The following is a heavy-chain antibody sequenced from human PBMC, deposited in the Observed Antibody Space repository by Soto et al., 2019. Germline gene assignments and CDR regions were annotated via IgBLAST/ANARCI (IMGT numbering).Heavy chain of an antibody. J-gene: IGHJ6*02. D-gene: IGHD3-3*01. CDR3: ARANYDFWSGYGGYYGMDV. CDR1: GGTFSSYA. CDR2: IIPIFGTA. Sequence: QVQLVQSGAEVKKPGSSVKVSCKTSGGTFSSYAISWVRQAPGQGLEWVGGIIPIFGTANYAQKFQGRVTITADESTSTAYMELSSLRSEDTAVYYCARANYDFWSGYGGYYGMDVWGHGTTVTVSS. V-gene: IGHV1-69*12.